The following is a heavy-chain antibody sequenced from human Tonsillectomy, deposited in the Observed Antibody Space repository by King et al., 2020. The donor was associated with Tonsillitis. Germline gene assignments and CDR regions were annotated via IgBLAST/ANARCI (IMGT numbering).Heavy chain of an antibody. CDR1: GFTFSSYG. D-gene: IGHD3-3*01. CDR3: AKPAIFNELCFDY. J-gene: IGHJ4*02. CDR2: IRYDGSNK. V-gene: IGHV3-30*02. Sequence: HVQLVESGGGVVQPGGSLRLSCAASGFTFSSYGMPWVRQAPGTGLEWVAFIRYDGSNKYYADSVKGRFTISRENSKNTLYLQMNSLRAEDTAVYYFAKPAIFNELCFDYWGQGTLVTVSS.